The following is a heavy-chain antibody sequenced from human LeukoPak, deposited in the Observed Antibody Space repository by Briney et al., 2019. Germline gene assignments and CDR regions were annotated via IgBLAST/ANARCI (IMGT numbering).Heavy chain of an antibody. J-gene: IGHJ4*02. D-gene: IGHD3-22*01. CDR2: ISGSGGTT. CDR1: GFTFNNYA. CDR3: ARDYDSSGYFDY. Sequence: GGSLRLSCAASGFTFNNYAMNWVRQAPGKGLEWVSVISGSGGTTYYADSVKGRFTISRDSSKNTLYLQMNSLRAEDTAVYYCARDYDSSGYFDYWGQGTLVTVSS. V-gene: IGHV3-23*01.